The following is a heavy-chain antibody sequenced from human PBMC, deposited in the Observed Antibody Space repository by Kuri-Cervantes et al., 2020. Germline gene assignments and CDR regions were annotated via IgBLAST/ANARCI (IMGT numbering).Heavy chain of an antibody. Sequence: ESLKISCTVSGGSISSYYWSWIRQPPGKGLEWIGYIYYSGSTNYNPSLKSRVTISVDTSKNQFSLKLSSVTAADTAVYYCAREGYYSDSRTYHPHTIDYWGQGTLVTVSS. V-gene: IGHV4-59*12. CDR1: GGSISSYY. J-gene: IGHJ4*02. D-gene: IGHD3-22*01. CDR3: AREGYYSDSRTYHPHTIDY. CDR2: IYYSGST.